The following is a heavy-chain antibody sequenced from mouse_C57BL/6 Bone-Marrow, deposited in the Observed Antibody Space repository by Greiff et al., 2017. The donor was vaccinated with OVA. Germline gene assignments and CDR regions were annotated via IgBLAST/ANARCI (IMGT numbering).Heavy chain of an antibody. V-gene: IGHV14-4*01. CDR2: IDPENGDT. D-gene: IGHD1-1*01. CDR1: GFNIKDDY. Sequence: VHVKQSGAELVRPGASVKLSCTASGFNIKDDYMHWVKQRPEQGLEWIGWIDPENGDTAYASKFQGTATITADTSANTAYLQLSSLTSEDTAVYYCTTSRYWYFDVWGTGTTVTVSS. CDR3: TTSRYWYFDV. J-gene: IGHJ1*03.